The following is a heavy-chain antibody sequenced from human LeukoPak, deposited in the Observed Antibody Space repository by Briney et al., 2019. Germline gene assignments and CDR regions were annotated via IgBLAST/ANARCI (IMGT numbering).Heavy chain of an antibody. Sequence: GGSLRLSCAASGFTFSSYWMSWVRQAPGKGLEWVANIKQDGSEKYYVDSVKGRFTISRDNAKNSLYLQMNSLRAEDTAVYYCARELECELAYFDYWGQGTLVTVSS. D-gene: IGHD1-26*01. V-gene: IGHV3-7*01. CDR2: IKQDGSEK. CDR3: ARELECELAYFDY. CDR1: GFTFSSYW. J-gene: IGHJ4*02.